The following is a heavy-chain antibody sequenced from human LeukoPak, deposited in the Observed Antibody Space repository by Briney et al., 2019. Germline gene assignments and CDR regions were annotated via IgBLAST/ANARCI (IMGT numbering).Heavy chain of an antibody. V-gene: IGHV4-39*07. Sequence: PSETLSLTCTVSGGPISSGGYYWSWIRQPPGKGLEWIGEINHSGSTNYNPSLKSRVTISVDTSKNQFSLKLSSVTAADTAVYYCARGLGIAVAGRHQGWQRWFDPWGQGTLVTVSS. J-gene: IGHJ5*02. CDR3: ARGLGIAVAGRHQGWQRWFDP. CDR2: INHSGST. D-gene: IGHD6-19*01. CDR1: GGPISSGGYY.